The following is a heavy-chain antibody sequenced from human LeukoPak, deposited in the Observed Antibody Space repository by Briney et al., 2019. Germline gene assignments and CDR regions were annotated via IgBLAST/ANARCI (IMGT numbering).Heavy chain of an antibody. CDR3: ARDQGAAGDWFDP. CDR2: IYHSGST. D-gene: IGHD6-13*01. CDR1: GGSISSSNW. Sequence: SGTLSLTCAVSGGSISSSNWWSWVRQPPGKGLEWIGEIYHSGSTNYNPSLKSRVTISVDTSKNQFSLKLSSVTAADTAVYYCARDQGAAGDWFDPWGQRTLVTVSS. J-gene: IGHJ5*02. V-gene: IGHV4-4*02.